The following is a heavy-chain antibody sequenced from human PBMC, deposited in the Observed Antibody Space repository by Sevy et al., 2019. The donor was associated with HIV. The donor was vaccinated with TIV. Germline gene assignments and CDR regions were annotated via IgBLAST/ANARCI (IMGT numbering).Heavy chain of an antibody. CDR2: IYWNDDK. Sequence: SGPTLVNPTQTLTLTCTFSGFSLSTSGVGVGWIRQPPGKALEWLALIYWNDDKRYSPSLKSRLTITKDTSKNQVVLTMTNMHPVDTATYYCAHSVDTAMVCLFDYWGQGTLVTVSS. CDR3: AHSVDTAMVCLFDY. D-gene: IGHD5-18*01. V-gene: IGHV2-5*01. J-gene: IGHJ4*02. CDR1: GFSLSTSGVG.